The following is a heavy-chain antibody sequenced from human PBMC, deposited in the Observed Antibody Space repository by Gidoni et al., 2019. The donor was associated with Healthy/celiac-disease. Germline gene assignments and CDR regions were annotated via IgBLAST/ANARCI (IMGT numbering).Heavy chain of an antibody. J-gene: IGHJ6*02. CDR3: ATTAGTGNYYYYYGMDV. D-gene: IGHD6-13*01. CDR1: GGTFSSYA. V-gene: IGHV1-69*01. Sequence: QVQLVQSGAEVKKHGSSVKVSCKASGGTFSSYAISWVRQAPGQGLEWMGGIIPIFGTANYAQKFQGRVTITADESTSTAYMELSSLRSEDTAVYYCATTAGTGNYYYYYGMDVWGQGTTVTVSS. CDR2: IIPIFGTA.